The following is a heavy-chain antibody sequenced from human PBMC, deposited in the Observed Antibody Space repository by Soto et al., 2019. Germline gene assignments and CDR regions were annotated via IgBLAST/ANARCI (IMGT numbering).Heavy chain of an antibody. V-gene: IGHV4-59*01. CDR2: IYYSGST. CDR1: GGSISSYY. CDR3: ARGSTFDY. J-gene: IGHJ4*02. Sequence: PSETLSRTCPVSGGSISSYYWIWIRQPPGKGLEWIGYIYYSGSTNYNPSLKSRVTISVDTSKNQFSLTLSSVTVAATAVYSCARGSTFDYWGQGTLVTVSS. D-gene: IGHD2-2*01.